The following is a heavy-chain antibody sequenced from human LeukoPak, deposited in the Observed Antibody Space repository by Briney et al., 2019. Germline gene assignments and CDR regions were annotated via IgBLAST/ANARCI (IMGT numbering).Heavy chain of an antibody. CDR2: MNPNSGNT. J-gene: IGHJ6*03. V-gene: IGHV1-8*01. CDR1: GYTFTSYD. Sequence: ASVRVSCKASGYTFTSYDINWVRQATGQGLEWMGWMNPNSGNTGYAQKFQGRVTMTRNTSISTAYMELSSLRSEDTAVYYCARVPTKRLRWPGDYYYMDVWGKGTTVTVSS. CDR3: ARVPTKRLRWPGDYYYMDV. D-gene: IGHD4-23*01.